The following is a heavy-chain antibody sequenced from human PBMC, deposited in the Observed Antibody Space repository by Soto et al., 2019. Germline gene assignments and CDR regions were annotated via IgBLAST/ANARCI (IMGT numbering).Heavy chain of an antibody. D-gene: IGHD3-10*01. J-gene: IGHJ1*01. CDR1: GYTFTSYA. Sequence: ASVKVSCKASGYTFTSYAMHWVRQAPGQRLEWMGWINAGNGNTKYSQKFQGRVTITRDTSASTAYMELSSLRSEDTAVYYCARDRWIYYGSGSRSLAEYLQHWGQGNLVTVSS. V-gene: IGHV1-3*01. CDR2: INAGNGNT. CDR3: ARDRWIYYGSGSRSLAEYLQH.